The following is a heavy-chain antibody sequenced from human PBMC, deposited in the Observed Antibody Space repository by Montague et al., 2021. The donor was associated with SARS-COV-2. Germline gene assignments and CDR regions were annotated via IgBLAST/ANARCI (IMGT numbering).Heavy chain of an antibody. CDR2: IYYSGST. D-gene: IGHD6-19*01. V-gene: IGHV4-39*01. J-gene: IGHJ5*02. CDR3: VRQPGQWLHREWFWFDP. Sequence: SETLSLTCTVSGGSISSTSYYWGWIRQPPGKGLEWIGSIYYSGSTYYNPSLKSRVTISVDTSKNQFSLKLSSVTAADTAVYYCVRQPGQWLHREWFWFDPWGQGTLVTVSS. CDR1: GGSISSTSYY.